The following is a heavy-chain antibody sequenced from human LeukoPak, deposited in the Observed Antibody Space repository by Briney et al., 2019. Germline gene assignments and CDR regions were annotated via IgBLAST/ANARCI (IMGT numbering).Heavy chain of an antibody. CDR1: GYTLTSNY. CDR2: INPNSGGT. CDR3: ARDFERPDY. J-gene: IGHJ4*02. V-gene: IGHV1-2*06. Sequence: ASVKVSCKASGYTLTSNYIHWVRQAPGQGLEWMGRINPNSGGTNYAQKFQGRVTMTRDTSFSTAYMELRRLRSDDTAVYYCARDFERPDYWGQGTLVTVSS.